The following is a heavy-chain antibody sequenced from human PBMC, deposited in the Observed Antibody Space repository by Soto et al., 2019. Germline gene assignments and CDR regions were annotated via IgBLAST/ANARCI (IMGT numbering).Heavy chain of an antibody. J-gene: IGHJ4*02. CDR1: GYTFTSYG. V-gene: IGHV1-18*04. CDR3: ARAPITIFGVVTPVDY. D-gene: IGHD3-3*01. Sequence: QVQLVQSGAEVKKPGASVKVSCKASGYTFTSYGLSWVRQAPGQGLEWMGWSSAYNGNTNYAQKLQGRVTMTTDTSTSTAYMELRSLRSDDTAVYYCARAPITIFGVVTPVDYWGQGTLVTVSS. CDR2: SSAYNGNT.